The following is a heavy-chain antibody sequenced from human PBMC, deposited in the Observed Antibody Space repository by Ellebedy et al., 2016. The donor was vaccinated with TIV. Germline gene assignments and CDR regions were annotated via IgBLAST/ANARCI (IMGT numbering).Heavy chain of an antibody. J-gene: IGHJ3*02. CDR2: IIPIFGTA. CDR1: GGTFSSYA. Sequence: SVKVSXKASGGTFSSYAISWVRQAPGQGLEWMGGIIPIFGTANYAQKFQGRVTITADESTSTAYMELSSLRSEDTAVYYCARDGPGGSSWSYDAFDIWGQGTMVTVSS. CDR3: ARDGPGGSSWSYDAFDI. D-gene: IGHD6-13*01. V-gene: IGHV1-69*13.